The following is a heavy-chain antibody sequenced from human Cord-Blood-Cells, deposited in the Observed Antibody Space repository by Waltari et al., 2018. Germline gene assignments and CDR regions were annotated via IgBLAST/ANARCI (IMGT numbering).Heavy chain of an antibody. CDR3: ATTSQYGSGSYFAFDI. CDR2: IYYSGST. J-gene: IGHJ3*02. D-gene: IGHD3-10*01. V-gene: IGHV4-59*01. CDR1: GGSISSYY. Sequence: QVQLQESGPGLVKPSETLSLTCTVSGGSISSYYWRWIRQPPGKGLEWIGYIYYSGSTNYNPSLKSRVTISVDTSKNQFSLKLSSVTAADTAVYYCATTSQYGSGSYFAFDIWGQGTMVTVSS.